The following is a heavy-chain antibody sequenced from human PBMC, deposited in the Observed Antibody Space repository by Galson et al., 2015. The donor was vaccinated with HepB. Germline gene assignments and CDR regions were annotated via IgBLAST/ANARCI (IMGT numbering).Heavy chain of an antibody. V-gene: IGHV3-21*01. CDR3: AGFWSGGDS. D-gene: IGHD3-3*01. CDR2: ISSSSSHI. Sequence: SLRLSCAGSGFTFGSYSRKWVRQAPGEGLEWVSSISSSSSHIYYAGSVTGRFTMSRDNTKNSLYLQMNNLRAEDTAVYYRAGFWSGGDSWVQGTLVTVS. J-gene: IGHJ4*02. CDR1: GFTFGSYS.